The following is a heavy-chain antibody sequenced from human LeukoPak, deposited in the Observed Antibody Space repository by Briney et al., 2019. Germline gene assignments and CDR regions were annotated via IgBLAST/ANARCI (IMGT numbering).Heavy chain of an antibody. D-gene: IGHD6-13*01. CDR2: IYPGDSGT. Sequence: GESLKISCKGFGYSFTSYWIGWVRQMPGKGLEWMGIIYPGDSGTRYSPSFQGQVTISADKSFSTAYLQWSSLKASDTAMYYCASGYSSSWPTNNGFQHWGQGTLVTVSS. CDR3: ASGYSSSWPTNNGFQH. CDR1: GYSFTSYW. V-gene: IGHV5-51*01. J-gene: IGHJ1*01.